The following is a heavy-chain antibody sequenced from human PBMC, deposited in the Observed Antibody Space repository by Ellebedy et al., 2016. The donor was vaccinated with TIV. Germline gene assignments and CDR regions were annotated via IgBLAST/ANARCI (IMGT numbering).Heavy chain of an antibody. Sequence: GESLKISCAAWGFSFSNFWMSWVRQAPGKGLEWVAHIKTDGSDTYYVDSVKGRFTISRENAKNALFLQMDGLGVDDSAVYYCVGFGVFNLWGQGAPVTVSS. D-gene: IGHD3-3*01. CDR3: VGFGVFNL. CDR1: GFSFSNFW. J-gene: IGHJ5*02. CDR2: IKTDGSDT. V-gene: IGHV3-7*01.